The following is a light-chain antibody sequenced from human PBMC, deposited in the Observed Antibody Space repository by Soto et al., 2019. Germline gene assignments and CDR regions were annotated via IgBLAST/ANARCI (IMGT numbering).Light chain of an antibody. CDR3: CSYAGGSGFVV. CDR1: SSDVGSYNL. Sequence: QSALTQPASVSGSPGQSITISCTGTSSDVGSYNLVSWYQQHPGKAPKLMIYEGSKRPSGVSNRFSGSKSGNTASLTISGLQAEDEAEYYCCSYAGGSGFVVFGGGTKLTV. V-gene: IGLV2-23*03. CDR2: EGS. J-gene: IGLJ2*01.